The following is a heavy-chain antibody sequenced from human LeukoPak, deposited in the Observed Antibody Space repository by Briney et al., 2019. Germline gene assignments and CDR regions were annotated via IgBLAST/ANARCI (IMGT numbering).Heavy chain of an antibody. V-gene: IGHV3-21*01. CDR2: ISSSSSYI. J-gene: IGHJ4*02. Sequence: GGSLRLSCAASGFTFSSYSMNWVRQAPGKGLEWVSSISSSSSYIYYADSVKGRFTISRDNAKNSLYLQMNSLRAEDTAVYYCARSSYSSGWYVMGYWGQGTLVTVSS. CDR1: GFTFSSYS. D-gene: IGHD6-19*01. CDR3: ARSSYSSGWYVMGY.